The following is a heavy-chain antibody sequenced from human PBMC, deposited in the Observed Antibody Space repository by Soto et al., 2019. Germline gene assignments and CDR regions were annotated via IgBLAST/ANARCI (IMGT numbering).Heavy chain of an antibody. CDR1: GFTFSSYS. V-gene: IGHV3-21*01. J-gene: IGHJ5*02. CDR3: VRYNWNEVPGWFDP. D-gene: IGHD1-1*01. Sequence: EVQLVESGGGLVKPGGSLRLSCVASGFTFSSYSMNWVRQAPGKGLEWVSYITTSSSNVYYADSVKGRFTMSRDNAKRSLYMQMNSLRVEDTAVYYCVRYNWNEVPGWFDPWGQGTLVTVSS. CDR2: ITTSSSNV.